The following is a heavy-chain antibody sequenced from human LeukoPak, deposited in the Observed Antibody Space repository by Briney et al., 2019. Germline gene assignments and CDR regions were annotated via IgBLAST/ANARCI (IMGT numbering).Heavy chain of an antibody. CDR3: ARRYGTVRGVSAYYYYYYMDV. CDR2: ISAYNGNT. Sequence: GASVKVSCKASGYTFTSYGISWVRQAPGQGLEWMGWISAYNGNTNYAQKLQGRVTMTTDTSTSTAYMELRSLRSDDTAVYYCARRYGTVRGVSAYYYYYYMDVWGKGTTVTISS. CDR1: GYTFTSYG. V-gene: IGHV1-18*01. J-gene: IGHJ6*03. D-gene: IGHD3-10*01.